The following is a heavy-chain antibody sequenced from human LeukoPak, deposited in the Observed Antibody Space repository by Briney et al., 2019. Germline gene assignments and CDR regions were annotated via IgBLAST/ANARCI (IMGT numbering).Heavy chain of an antibody. CDR2: ISSSSSTI. CDR3: ARQGELAIDY. CDR1: GFTFSSYS. D-gene: IGHD1-26*01. Sequence: GGSLRLSCAASGFTFSSYSMNWVRQAPGKGLEWVSYISSSSSTIYYADSVKGRFTISRDNSKNTLYLQMNNLRAEDTAVYYCARQGELAIDYWGQGTLVTVSS. J-gene: IGHJ4*02. V-gene: IGHV3-48*01.